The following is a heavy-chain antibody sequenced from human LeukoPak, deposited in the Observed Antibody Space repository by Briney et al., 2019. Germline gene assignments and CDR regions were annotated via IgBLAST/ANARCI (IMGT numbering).Heavy chain of an antibody. CDR1: GGTFSSYA. CDR2: IVPIFGTA. Sequence: SVKVSCKASGGTFSSYAISWVRQAPGQGLEWMGGIVPIFGTANYAQKFQGRVTITTDESTSTAYMELSSLRSEDTAVYYCARASEMATIFDYWGQGTLVTVSS. CDR3: ARASEMATIFDY. D-gene: IGHD5-24*01. J-gene: IGHJ4*02. V-gene: IGHV1-69*05.